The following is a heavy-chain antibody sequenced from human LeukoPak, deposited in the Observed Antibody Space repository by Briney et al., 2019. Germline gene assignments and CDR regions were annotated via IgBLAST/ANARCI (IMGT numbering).Heavy chain of an antibody. D-gene: IGHD6-19*01. CDR1: GFTFTYHW. J-gene: IGHJ4*02. CDR2: IFHGVVPGESSS. CDR3: ARHPLSNGAVDF. Sequence: HGESLKISCKASGFTFTYHWITGVRHMPGKGLEWMGMIFHGVVPGESSSRYSPSFQGQVTMSVDKSINTAPLQLPSLKASDTAMYYCARHPLSNGAVDFWGQGTLVTVSS. V-gene: IGHV5-51*01.